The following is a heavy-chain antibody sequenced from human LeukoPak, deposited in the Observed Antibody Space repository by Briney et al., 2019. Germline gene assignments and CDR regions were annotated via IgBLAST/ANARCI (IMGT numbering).Heavy chain of an antibody. J-gene: IGHJ5*02. D-gene: IGHD6-6*01. Sequence: ASVKVSCKASVYTFTGYYMHWVRQAPGQGLEWMGWINPNSGGTNYAQKFQGRVTMTRDTSISTAYMELSRLRSDDTAVYYCARSAARGRPNWFDPWGQGTLVTVSS. CDR1: VYTFTGYY. CDR2: INPNSGGT. V-gene: IGHV1-2*02. CDR3: ARSAARGRPNWFDP.